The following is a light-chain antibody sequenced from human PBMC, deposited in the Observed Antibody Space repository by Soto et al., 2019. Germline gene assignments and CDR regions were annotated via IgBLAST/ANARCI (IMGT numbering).Light chain of an antibody. CDR2: DAS. J-gene: IGKJ4*01. CDR1: QGVTTN. Sequence: EILLTQSPGTLSLSPGERATLSCRAGQGVTTNFAWYQQKSGQSPRLLIYDASSRATGIPDRFSGGGSGTDFTLTISRLEPEDFAVYYCQQFSSYPLTFGGGTKVDIK. CDR3: QQFSSYPLT. V-gene: IGKV3-20*01.